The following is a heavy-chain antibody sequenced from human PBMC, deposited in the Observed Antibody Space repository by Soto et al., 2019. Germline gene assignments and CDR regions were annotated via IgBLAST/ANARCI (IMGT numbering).Heavy chain of an antibody. CDR2: IVVGSGNT. CDR1: GFTFTISA. V-gene: IGHV1-58*01. J-gene: IGHJ6*02. D-gene: IGHD3-22*01. CDR3: AADFNYYDSSGYLVDYYYYGMDV. Sequence: SVKVSCKASGFTFTISAVQCVGQARLQRRDWIVWIVVGSGNTNYAQKFQERVTITRDMSTSTAYMELSSLRSEDTAVYYCAADFNYYDSSGYLVDYYYYGMDVWGQGTTVTVSS.